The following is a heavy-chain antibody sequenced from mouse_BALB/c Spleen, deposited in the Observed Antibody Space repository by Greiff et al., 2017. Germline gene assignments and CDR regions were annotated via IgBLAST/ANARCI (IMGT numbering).Heavy chain of an antibody. CDR1: GFTFSSYG. V-gene: IGHV5-6-3*01. CDR3: ARRGTTVVAGFDY. Sequence: EVKVVESGGGLVQPGGSLKLSCAASGFTFSSYGMSWVRQTPDKRLELVATINSNGGSTYYPDSVKGRFTISRDNAKNTLYLQMSSLKSEDTAMYYCARRGTTVVAGFDYWGQGTTLTVSS. J-gene: IGHJ2*01. D-gene: IGHD1-1*01. CDR2: INSNGGST.